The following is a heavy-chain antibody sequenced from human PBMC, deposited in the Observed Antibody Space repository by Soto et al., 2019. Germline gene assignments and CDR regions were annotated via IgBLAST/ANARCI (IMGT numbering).Heavy chain of an antibody. CDR2: IKSKTDGGTT. D-gene: IGHD5-12*01. V-gene: IGHV3-15*01. Sequence: EVQLVESGGGLVKPGGSLRLSCAASGFTFSNAWMSWVRQAPGKGLEWVGRIKSKTDGGTTDYAAPVKGRLTISRDDSKNTLYQQMNSLKTEDTAVYYCTTEPNQIMSTISGTYYYYYYMDVWGKGTTVTVSS. CDR3: TTEPNQIMSTISGTYYYYYYMDV. J-gene: IGHJ6*03. CDR1: GFTFSNAW.